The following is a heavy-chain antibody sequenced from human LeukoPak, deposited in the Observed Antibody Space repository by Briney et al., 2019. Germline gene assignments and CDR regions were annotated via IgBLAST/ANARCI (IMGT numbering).Heavy chain of an antibody. CDR2: MHHTGYT. CDR1: GDSVSSGTCY. Sequence: PSETLSLTCSVSGDSVSSGTCYWSWIRQPPGKELEWIGFMHHTGYTNYNPSLRSRVTISADTSRNQFSLKLSSVTATDTAVYYCANYVSGTMRDYWGQGTLVTVSS. D-gene: IGHD3-16*01. J-gene: IGHJ4*02. V-gene: IGHV4-61*01. CDR3: ANYVSGTMRDY.